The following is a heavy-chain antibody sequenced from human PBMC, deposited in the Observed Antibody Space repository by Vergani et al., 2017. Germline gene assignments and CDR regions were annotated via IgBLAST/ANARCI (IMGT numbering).Heavy chain of an antibody. CDR3: AKDEEDLVGATYYFDY. V-gene: IGHV3-23*01. CDR2: ISGSGGST. CDR1: GFTFSSYA. Sequence: EVQLLESGGGLVQPGGSLRLSCAASGFTFSSYAMSWVRQAPGKGLEWVSAISGSGGSTYYADSVKCRFTISRDNSKNTLYLQMNSLRAEDTAVYYCAKDEEDLVGATYYFDYWGQGTLVTVSS. J-gene: IGHJ4*02. D-gene: IGHD1-26*01.